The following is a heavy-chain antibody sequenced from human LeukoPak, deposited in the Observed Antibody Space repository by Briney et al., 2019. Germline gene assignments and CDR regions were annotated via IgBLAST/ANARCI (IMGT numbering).Heavy chain of an antibody. J-gene: IGHJ5*02. CDR2: INPSGGST. D-gene: IGHD2-8*02. V-gene: IGHV1-46*01. Sequence: GASVTVSCTASGYTFTSYYMHWVRQAPGQGLEWMGIINPSGGSTSYAQKFQGRVTMTRDTSTSTVYMELSSLRSEDTAVYYCAREGPGGAGGGYGGDWFDPWGQGTLVTASS. CDR1: GYTFTSYY. CDR3: AREGPGGAGGGYGGDWFDP.